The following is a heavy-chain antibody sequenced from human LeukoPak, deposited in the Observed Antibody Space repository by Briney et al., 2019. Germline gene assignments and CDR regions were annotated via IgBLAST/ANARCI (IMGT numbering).Heavy chain of an antibody. V-gene: IGHV4-39*01. D-gene: IGHD3-22*01. J-gene: IGHJ4*02. CDR3: ARASNYFDILN. CDR1: GGSISSSTYY. Sequence: SETLSLTCTVSGGSISSSTYYWGWIRQPPGKGLEWIGTIYYTGSTYYNPSLKSRVTISIDTSKNQFSLTLSSVTAADTAVYFCARASNYFDILNWGQGTRGTVSS. CDR2: IYYTGST.